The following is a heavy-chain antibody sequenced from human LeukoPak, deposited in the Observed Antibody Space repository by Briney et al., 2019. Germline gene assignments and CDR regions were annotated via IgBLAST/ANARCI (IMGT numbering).Heavy chain of an antibody. CDR1: GFTVSSHY. V-gene: IGHV3-23*01. D-gene: IGHD3-22*01. CDR2: ISGSGGGT. CDR3: AKVVSVGYCYDSSGYYVDY. Sequence: GGSLRLSCAASGFTVSSHYMSWVRQAPGKGLEWVSGISGSGGGTYYADSVKGRFTISRDNSKNTLYLQMNSLRAEDTAVYYCAKVVSVGYCYDSSGYYVDYWGQGTLVTVSS. J-gene: IGHJ4*02.